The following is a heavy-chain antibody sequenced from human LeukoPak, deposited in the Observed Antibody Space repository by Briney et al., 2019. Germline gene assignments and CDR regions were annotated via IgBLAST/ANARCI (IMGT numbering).Heavy chain of an antibody. CDR3: ARSGQVLARFGETTLGRTAEYFQH. V-gene: IGHV4-61*02. CDR2: IYSSGST. D-gene: IGHD3-10*01. CDR1: GGSITSGSYY. Sequence: SETLSLTCTVSGGSITSGSYYWSWLRQPAGKGLEWIGRIYSSGSTSYNPSLTSRVTISVDTSKNQFSLKLSSVTAADTAVYYCARSGQVLARFGETTLGRTAEYFQHWGQGTQVTVSS. J-gene: IGHJ1*01.